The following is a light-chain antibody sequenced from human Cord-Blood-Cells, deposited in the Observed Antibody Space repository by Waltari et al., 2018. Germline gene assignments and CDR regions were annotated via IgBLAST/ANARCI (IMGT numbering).Light chain of an antibody. CDR3: SSYTSSSTYV. V-gene: IGLV2-14*03. Sequence: QSALTQPASVSGSPGQSITTSCTGTSRDAGGSNYVSWYQQHPGKAPKLMIYDVSNRPSWVSNRFSGSKSGNTASLTISGLQAEDEADYYCSSYTSSSTYVFGTGTKVTVL. J-gene: IGLJ1*01. CDR2: DVS. CDR1: SRDAGGSNY.